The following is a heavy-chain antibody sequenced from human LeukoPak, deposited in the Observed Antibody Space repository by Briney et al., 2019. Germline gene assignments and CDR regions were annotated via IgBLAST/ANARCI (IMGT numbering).Heavy chain of an antibody. CDR2: ISGSGGSS. CDR1: GFTFSSYG. J-gene: IGHJ3*02. CDR3: ARDLYYGSGTYHAFDI. Sequence: TGGSLRLSCAASGFTFSSYGMSWVRQAPGKGLEWVSVISGSGGSSYYADSVKGRFTISRDNSKNTLYLQMNSLRAEDTAVYYCARDLYYGSGTYHAFDIWGQGTMVTVSS. D-gene: IGHD3-10*01. V-gene: IGHV3-23*01.